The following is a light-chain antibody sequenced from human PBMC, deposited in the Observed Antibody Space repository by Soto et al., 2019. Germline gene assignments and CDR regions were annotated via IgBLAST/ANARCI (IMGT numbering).Light chain of an antibody. V-gene: IGKV1-5*01. Sequence: DIQLTQSPSTLTASVGDRVTIGCRASESISYWLAWYQQKPGKAPKLLIYDASSLRSGVPSRFSGSGSGTDFTLTISSLQPEDFATYYCQQSYSTPWTFGQGTKVEIK. CDR3: QQSYSTPWT. J-gene: IGKJ1*01. CDR2: DAS. CDR1: ESISYW.